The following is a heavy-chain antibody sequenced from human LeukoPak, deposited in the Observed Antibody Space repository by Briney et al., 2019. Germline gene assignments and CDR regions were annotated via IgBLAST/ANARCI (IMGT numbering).Heavy chain of an antibody. CDR1: GYSFTSYW. CDR3: TRAKRYYDFWSGYYILDY. D-gene: IGHD3-3*01. CDR2: IYPGDSDT. Sequence: GESLKISCKGSGYSFTSYWIGWVRQMPGKGLEWMGIIYPGDSDTRHSPSFQGQVTISADKSISTAYLQWSSLKASDTTMYYCTRAKRYYDFWSGYYILDYWGQGTLVTVSS. V-gene: IGHV5-51*01. J-gene: IGHJ4*02.